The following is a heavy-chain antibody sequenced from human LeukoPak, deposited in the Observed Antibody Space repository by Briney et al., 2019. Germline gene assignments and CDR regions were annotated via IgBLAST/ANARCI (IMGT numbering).Heavy chain of an antibody. D-gene: IGHD3-10*01. V-gene: IGHV4-61*08. CDR3: ARVKVFGAFDI. Sequence: SETLSLTCAVSGGSISSGGYSWSWIRQPPGRGLEWIGYIYYSGSTNYNPSLKSRVTISVDTSKNQFSLKLSSVTAADTAVYYCARVKVFGAFDIWGQGTMVTVSS. J-gene: IGHJ3*02. CDR2: IYYSGST. CDR1: GGSISSGGYS.